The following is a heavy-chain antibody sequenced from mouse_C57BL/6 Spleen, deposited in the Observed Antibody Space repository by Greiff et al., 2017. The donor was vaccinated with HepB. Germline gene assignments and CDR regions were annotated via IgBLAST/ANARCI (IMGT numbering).Heavy chain of an antibody. CDR3: ARSYYGRAMDY. CDR2: ISSGSSTI. CDR1: GFTFSDYG. J-gene: IGHJ4*01. Sequence: EVQLQQSGGGLVKPGGSLKLSCAASGFTFSDYGMHWVRQAPEKGLEWVAYISSGSSTIYYADTVKGRFTISRDNANNTLFLQMTSLRSEDTAMYYCARSYYGRAMDYWGQGTSVTVSS. D-gene: IGHD1-1*01. V-gene: IGHV5-17*01.